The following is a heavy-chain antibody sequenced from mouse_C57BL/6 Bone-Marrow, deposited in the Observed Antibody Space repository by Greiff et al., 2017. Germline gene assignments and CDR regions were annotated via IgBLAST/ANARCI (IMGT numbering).Heavy chain of an antibody. D-gene: IGHD2-3*01. CDR2: IDPANGNT. CDR3: ASQRWSY. V-gene: IGHV14-3*01. J-gene: IGHJ3*01. CDR1: GFNIKNTY. Sequence: VQLQQSVAELVRPGASVKLSCTASGFNIKNTYMQWVKQRPEQGLEWIGRIDPANGNTKYAPKFQGKATITADTSSNTAYLQLSSLTSEDTAIYYCASQRWSYWGQGTLVTVSA.